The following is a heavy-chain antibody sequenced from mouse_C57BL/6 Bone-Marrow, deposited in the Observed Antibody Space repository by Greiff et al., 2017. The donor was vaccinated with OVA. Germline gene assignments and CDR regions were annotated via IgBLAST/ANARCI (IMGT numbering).Heavy chain of an antibody. CDR3: ASLLWYPHWYGDV. D-gene: IGHD2-10*01. CDR1: GYTFTSYW. Sequence: VQLQQPGAELVRPGSSVKLSCKASGYTFTSYWLDWVKQRPGQGLEWIGNIYPSDSVTHYNQKFTDKAPLTVDKNYSTAYMQLSSLTSEDSAVYYCASLLWYPHWYGDVWGTGTTVTVSS. V-gene: IGHV1-61*01. CDR2: IYPSDSVT. J-gene: IGHJ1*03.